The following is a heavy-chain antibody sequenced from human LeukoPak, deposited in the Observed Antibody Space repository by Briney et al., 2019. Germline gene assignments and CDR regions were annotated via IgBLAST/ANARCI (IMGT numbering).Heavy chain of an antibody. CDR1: GYTFTGYF. V-gene: IGHV1-2*02. Sequence: ASVKVSCKASGYTFTGYFIHWVRQAPGQGLEWMGWINPKSGGTNYQQKFQDRVTTTRDTSITTAYMEMSRLRSDDTAAYYCARSMVVRGVMGNYFDPWGQGTLVTVSS. D-gene: IGHD3-10*01. CDR3: ARSMVVRGVMGNYFDP. CDR2: INPKSGGT. J-gene: IGHJ5*02.